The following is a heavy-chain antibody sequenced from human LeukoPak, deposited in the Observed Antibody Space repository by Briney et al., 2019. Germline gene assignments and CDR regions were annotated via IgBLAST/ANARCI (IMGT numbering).Heavy chain of an antibody. J-gene: IGHJ4*02. CDR2: IRYDGSNK. V-gene: IGHV3-30*02. CDR3: AKLLAAAANYFGY. Sequence: GGSLRLSCAASGFTFSSYGMHWVRQAPGKGLEWVAFIRYDGSNKYYADSVKGRFTISRDNSKNTLYLQMNSLRAEDTAVYYCAKLLAAAANYFGYWGQGTLVTVSS. D-gene: IGHD6-13*01. CDR1: GFTFSSYG.